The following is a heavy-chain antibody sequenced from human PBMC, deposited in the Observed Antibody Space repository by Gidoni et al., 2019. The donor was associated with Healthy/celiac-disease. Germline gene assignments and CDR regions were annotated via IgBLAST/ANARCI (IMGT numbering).Heavy chain of an antibody. Sequence: QLQLQESGPGLVKPSETLSLTCTVSGGSISSSSYYWGWIRQPPGKGLEWIGSIYYSGSTYYNPSLKSRVTISVDTSKNQFSLKLSSVTAADTAVYYCARRAVTTAAPFDPWGQGTLVTVSS. J-gene: IGHJ5*02. V-gene: IGHV4-39*01. CDR1: GGSISSSSYY. CDR3: ARRAVTTAAPFDP. CDR2: IYYSGST. D-gene: IGHD4-4*01.